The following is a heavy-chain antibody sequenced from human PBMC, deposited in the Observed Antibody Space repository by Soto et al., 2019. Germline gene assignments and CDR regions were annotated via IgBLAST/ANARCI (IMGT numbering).Heavy chain of an antibody. CDR2: ISSSGSTI. J-gene: IGHJ4*02. V-gene: IGHV3-11*01. CDR3: ARESLSSSGWYEGTFDY. CDR1: GFTFSDYY. D-gene: IGHD6-19*01. Sequence: GGSLRLSCAASGFTFSDYYMSWIRQAPGKGLEWVSYISSSGSTIYYADSVKGRFTISRDNAKNSLYLQMNSLRAEDTAVYYCARESLSSSGWYEGTFDYWGQGTLVTVSS.